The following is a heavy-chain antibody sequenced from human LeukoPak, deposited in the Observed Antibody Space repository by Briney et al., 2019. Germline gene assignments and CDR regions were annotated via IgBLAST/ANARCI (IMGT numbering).Heavy chain of an antibody. CDR1: GFTFSSYS. J-gene: IGHJ4*02. CDR2: ISSSSSYI. Sequence: KPGGSLRLSRAASGFTFSSYSMNWVRQAPGKGLEWVSSISSSSSYIYYADSVKGRFTISRDNAKNSLYLQMNRLRAEDTAVYYCARPYCSSTSCYNYWGQGTLVTVSS. D-gene: IGHD2-2*02. CDR3: ARPYCSSTSCYNY. V-gene: IGHV3-21*01.